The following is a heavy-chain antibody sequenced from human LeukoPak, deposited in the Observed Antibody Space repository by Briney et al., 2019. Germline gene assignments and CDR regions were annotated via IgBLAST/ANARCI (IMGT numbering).Heavy chain of an antibody. V-gene: IGHV1-69*05. CDR2: IIPIFGTP. CDR3: ARVDRYHFYLDV. J-gene: IGHJ6*03. CDR1: GGTFRTYS. Sequence: SVKVSCKASGGTFRTYSVTWVRQAPGQGLEWMGGIIPIFGTPNYAQKFQGRVKVTTDDATGTAYMELSSLMSEDTAIYYCARVDRYHFYLDVWGKGTPVTASS.